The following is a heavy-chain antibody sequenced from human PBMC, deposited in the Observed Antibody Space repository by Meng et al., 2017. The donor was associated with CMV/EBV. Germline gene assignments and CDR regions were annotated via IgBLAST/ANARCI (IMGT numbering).Heavy chain of an antibody. CDR3: AKDELHVSQNYDFWSGYSTGAFDI. CDR1: GFTFSSYG. CDR2: IRYDGSNK. V-gene: IGHV3-30*02. J-gene: IGHJ3*02. Sequence: GESLKISCAASGFTFSSYGMHWVRQAPGKGLEWVAFIRYDGSNKYYADSVKGRFIISRDNSKNTLYLQMNSLGAEDTAVYYCAKDELHVSQNYDFWSGYSTGAFDIWGQGTMVTVSS. D-gene: IGHD3-3*01.